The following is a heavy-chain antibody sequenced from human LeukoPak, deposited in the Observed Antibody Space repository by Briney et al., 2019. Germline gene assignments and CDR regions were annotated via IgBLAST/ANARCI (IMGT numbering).Heavy chain of an antibody. V-gene: IGHV4-34*01. J-gene: IGHJ4*02. CDR1: GGSFGGYY. CDR2: INHSGST. Sequence: SETLSLTCAVYGGSFGGYYWSWIRQPPGKGLEWIGEINHSGSTNYNPSLKSRVTISVDTSKNQFSLKLSSVTAADTAVYYCARATWGSYRYPPHFDYWGQGTLVTVSS. D-gene: IGHD3-16*02. CDR3: ARATWGSYRYPPHFDY.